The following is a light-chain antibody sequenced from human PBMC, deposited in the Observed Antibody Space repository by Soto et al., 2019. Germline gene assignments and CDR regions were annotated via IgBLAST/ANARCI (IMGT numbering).Light chain of an antibody. CDR2: KAS. Sequence: DIQMTQSPSTVSASVGDRVTITCRASQSISVWLAWYQQKAGKAPNLLIYKASRLESGVPSRFSGSGSETEFTLTISGLQPGDSATYYCQQYNSYSPTFGQGTKVDI. CDR3: QQYNSYSPT. J-gene: IGKJ1*01. V-gene: IGKV1-5*03. CDR1: QSISVW.